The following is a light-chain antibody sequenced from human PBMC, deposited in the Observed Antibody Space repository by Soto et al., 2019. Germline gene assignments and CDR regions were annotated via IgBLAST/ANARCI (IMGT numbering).Light chain of an antibody. Sequence: EIVMTQSPATLSVSPGERATLSCRASQSVASNLAWYQQKPGQTPRLLIYGASTRATGIPVRFSGSGSGTEFTLTISSLHSEDFAVYYWQQYNNWPWTFVQGTKVEIK. J-gene: IGKJ1*01. CDR2: GAS. V-gene: IGKV3-15*01. CDR1: QSVASN. CDR3: QQYNNWPWT.